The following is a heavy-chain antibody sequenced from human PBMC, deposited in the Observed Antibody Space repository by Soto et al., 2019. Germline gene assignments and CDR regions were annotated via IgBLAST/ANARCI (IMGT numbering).Heavy chain of an antibody. D-gene: IGHD3-3*01. CDR1: GFTLSSYE. CDR2: TSSSGSTI. J-gene: IGHJ4*02. Sequence: EVQLVESGGGLVQPGGSLRLSCAASGFTLSSYEMNWVRQAPGKGLEWVSYTSSSGSTIYYADSVKGRFTISRDNAKNSLYLQMNSLRAEDTAVYYCARVAKEYYDFWSGYYTGIYYFDYWGQGTLVTVSS. V-gene: IGHV3-48*03. CDR3: ARVAKEYYDFWSGYYTGIYYFDY.